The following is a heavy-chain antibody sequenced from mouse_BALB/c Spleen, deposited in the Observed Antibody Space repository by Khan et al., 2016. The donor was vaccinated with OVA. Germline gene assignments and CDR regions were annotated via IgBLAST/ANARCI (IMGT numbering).Heavy chain of an antibody. CDR1: GYTFTSYW. CDR2: IGPGSSNT. V-gene: IGHV1S41*01. Sequence: DLVKPGTSVKLSCKASGYTFTSYWINWIKQRPGQGLAWIGRIGPGSSNTSNNDMFKGKAALTVDTSSSTAYIQLSSLSSEDSAVYFCARENYYGRSNYAMDYWGQGTSVTVSS. J-gene: IGHJ4*01. D-gene: IGHD1-1*01. CDR3: ARENYYGRSNYAMDY.